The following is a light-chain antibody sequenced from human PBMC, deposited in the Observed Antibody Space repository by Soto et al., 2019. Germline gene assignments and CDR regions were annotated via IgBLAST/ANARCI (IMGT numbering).Light chain of an antibody. CDR1: NSNLGAGYD. V-gene: IGLV1-40*01. CDR2: GNR. CDR3: QAYDYSLTAFV. Sequence: QLVLTQPPSVSGAPGQRVTISCSGNNSNLGAGYDVHWYQQLPGAAPKLVVFGNRNRPSGVPERFSGSKSGTSASLAITGLQAEDEADYYCQAYDYSLTAFVFGGGTKVTVL. J-gene: IGLJ3*02.